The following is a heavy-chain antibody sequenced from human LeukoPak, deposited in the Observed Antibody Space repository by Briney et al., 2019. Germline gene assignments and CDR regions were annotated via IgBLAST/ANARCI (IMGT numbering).Heavy chain of an antibody. CDR1: GFTFSDHY. V-gene: IGHV3-72*01. Sequence: PGGSLRLSCAASGFTFSDHYLDCVRHAPREGLEWVGRTRNKANSFPTEYAASVTGRFTISRDDSKNSLYLQMNSRKTEDTAVYDCTSSAYGGCMDVWGQGTTVTVPS. CDR2: TRNKANSFPT. CDR3: TSSAYGGCMDV. D-gene: IGHD4-23*01. J-gene: IGHJ6*02.